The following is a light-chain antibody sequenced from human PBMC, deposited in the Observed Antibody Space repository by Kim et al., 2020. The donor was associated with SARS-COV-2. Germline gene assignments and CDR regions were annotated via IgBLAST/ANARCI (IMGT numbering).Light chain of an antibody. Sequence: QRVSIACSGSTSNNDTNPVNWYQQLPGAAPKLLIHTNNQRPSGVPDRFSGSRFGTSASLTISGLQSEDEADYFCAAWDDSPDAYVVFGGGTQLTVL. V-gene: IGLV1-44*01. CDR3: AAWDDSPDAYVV. CDR1: TSNNDTNP. J-gene: IGLJ2*01. CDR2: TNN.